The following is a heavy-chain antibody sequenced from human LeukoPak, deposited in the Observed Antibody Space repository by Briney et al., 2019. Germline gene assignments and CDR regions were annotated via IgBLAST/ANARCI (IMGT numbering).Heavy chain of an antibody. J-gene: IGHJ5*02. CDR2: ISWNSGSI. D-gene: IGHD3-10*01. Sequence: TGGSLRLSCAASGFTFTTYGMIWVRQAPGKGLEWVSGISWNSGSIGYADSVKGRFTISRDNAKNSLYLQMNSLRAEDTALYYCAKDRSYYGSGSLYPWGQGTLVTVSS. CDR3: AKDRSYYGSGSLYP. CDR1: GFTFTTYG. V-gene: IGHV3-9*01.